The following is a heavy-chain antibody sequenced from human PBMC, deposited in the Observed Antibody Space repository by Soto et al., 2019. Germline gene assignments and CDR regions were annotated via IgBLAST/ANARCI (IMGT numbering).Heavy chain of an antibody. CDR3: ARENSVQAWLHHFDH. D-gene: IGHD5-18*01. J-gene: IGHJ4*02. V-gene: IGHV3-48*03. CDR2: ISDDGASI. CDR1: GFSFSSFA. Sequence: PGGSLRLSCEASGFSFSSFAMNWVRQAPGRGLEWVSYISDDGASIYYAGSLKGRFTISRDNAKNSLSLQMNNLRAEDMAVYYCARENSVQAWLHHFDHWGLGTLVTVSS.